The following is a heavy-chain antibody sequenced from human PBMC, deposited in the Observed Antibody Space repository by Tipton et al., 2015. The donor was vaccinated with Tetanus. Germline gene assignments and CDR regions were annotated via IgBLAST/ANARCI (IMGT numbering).Heavy chain of an antibody. J-gene: IGHJ4*02. V-gene: IGHV4-34*01. D-gene: IGHD6-19*01. CDR3: ARPVKQWLVPVDS. CDR2: INQRGTT. CDR1: GGSSSSFY. Sequence: TLSLTCAVSGGSSSSFYWSWIRQSPGGGLEWVGEINQRGTTYNPSLKRRATISVDSSATQLSLNVTSVTAADTAVYYCARPVKQWLVPVDSWGQGTLVTVSS.